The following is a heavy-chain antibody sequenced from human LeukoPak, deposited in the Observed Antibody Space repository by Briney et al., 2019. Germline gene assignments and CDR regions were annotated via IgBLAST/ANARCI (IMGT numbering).Heavy chain of an antibody. CDR1: GDSVSSNSAA. J-gene: IGHJ6*02. Sequence: SQTLSLTCAISGDSVSSNSAAWNWIRQSPSRGLGWLGRTYYRSKWYNEYAVSVKSRITINPDTSKNQFSLQLNSVTPEDAALYYCARHIYVSGSYYGMDVWGQGTTVTVSS. D-gene: IGHD3-10*01. V-gene: IGHV6-1*01. CDR2: TYYRSKWYN. CDR3: ARHIYVSGSYYGMDV.